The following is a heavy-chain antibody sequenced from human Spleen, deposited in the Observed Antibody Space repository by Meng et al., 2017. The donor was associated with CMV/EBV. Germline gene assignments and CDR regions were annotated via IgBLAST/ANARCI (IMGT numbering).Heavy chain of an antibody. V-gene: IGHV3-48*04. D-gene: IGHD1-26*01. CDR2: ISSSGSTI. CDR1: GFTFSSYG. Sequence: GGSLRLSCAASGFTFSSYGMHWVRQAPGKGLEWVSYISSSGSTIYYADSVKGRFTISRDNAKNSLYLQMNSLRAEDTAVYYCAREREGGYFDYWGQGTLVTVSS. CDR3: AREREGGYFDY. J-gene: IGHJ4*02.